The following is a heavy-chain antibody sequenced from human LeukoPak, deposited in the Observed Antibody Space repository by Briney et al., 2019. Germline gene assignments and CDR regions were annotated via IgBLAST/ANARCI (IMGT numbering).Heavy chain of an antibody. CDR2: INAGNGNT. CDR3: AGGDCSSTSCYGDFDY. V-gene: IGHV1-3*01. Sequence: ASVKVSCKASGYTFTSYAMHWVRQAPGQRLEWMGWINAGNGNTKYSQKFQGRVTINRDTSASTAYMELSSLRSEDTAVYYCAGGDCSSTSCYGDFDYWGQGTLVTVSS. D-gene: IGHD2-2*01. CDR1: GYTFTSYA. J-gene: IGHJ4*02.